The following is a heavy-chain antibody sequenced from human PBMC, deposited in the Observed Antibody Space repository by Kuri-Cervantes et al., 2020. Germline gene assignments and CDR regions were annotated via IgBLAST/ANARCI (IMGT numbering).Heavy chain of an antibody. D-gene: IGHD5-12*01. J-gene: IGHJ5*02. Sequence: ESLKISCTISGGSISASYYYWGWIRQAPGKGLEWIGSINYDERTFYNPSLKSRVTISVDTSKIQFSLKLTSVTAADTAVYYCARHYGGYNFFWFDPWGQGTLVTVSS. CDR2: INYDERT. CDR1: GGSISASYYY. CDR3: ARHYGGYNFFWFDP. V-gene: IGHV4-39*01.